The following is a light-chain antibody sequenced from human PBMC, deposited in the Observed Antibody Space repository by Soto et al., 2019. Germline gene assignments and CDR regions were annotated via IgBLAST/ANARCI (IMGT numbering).Light chain of an antibody. CDR3: LSWTTRRALV. Sequence: QSALTQPASVSGAPGQSIAISCTGTSSDVGSFNFVSWYQQHPGKVPKLIIYEVSNRPSGVSSRFSGSKSGDTASLIISGLQAEDGADYYCLSWTTRRALVFGGGTKLTVL. CDR2: EVS. CDR1: SSDVGSFNF. J-gene: IGLJ2*01. V-gene: IGLV2-14*01.